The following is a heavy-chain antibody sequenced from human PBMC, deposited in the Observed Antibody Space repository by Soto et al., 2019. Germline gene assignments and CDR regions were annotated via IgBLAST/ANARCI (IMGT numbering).Heavy chain of an antibody. CDR3: ARLGDYGSGSY. CDR1: GFSFSSFS. Sequence: EVHLVESGGDLVQPGGSLRLSCAASGFSFSSFSMNWVRQAPGKGLEWVSYISGSGTTTYYADSVKGRFTISRDNAKNSLYLQMKSLQAEDTAVYYCARLGDYGSGSYRGQGTLVNVSS. D-gene: IGHD3-10*01. V-gene: IGHV3-48*04. CDR2: ISGSGTTT. J-gene: IGHJ4*02.